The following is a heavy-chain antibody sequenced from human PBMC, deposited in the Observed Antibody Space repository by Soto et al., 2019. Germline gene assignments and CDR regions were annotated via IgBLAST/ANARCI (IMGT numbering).Heavy chain of an antibody. J-gene: IGHJ1*01. Sequence: QVQLQQWGAGLLKPSETLSLTCAVYGGSFSGYYWSWIRQPPGKGLEWIGEINHSGSTNYNPSLKSRVTISVDTSKNQFALKLSSVTAADTAVYYWARGLRRIAARPFAYFQHWGQGTLVTVSS. CDR1: GGSFSGYY. CDR2: INHSGST. D-gene: IGHD6-6*01. V-gene: IGHV4-34*01. CDR3: ARGLRRIAARPFAYFQH.